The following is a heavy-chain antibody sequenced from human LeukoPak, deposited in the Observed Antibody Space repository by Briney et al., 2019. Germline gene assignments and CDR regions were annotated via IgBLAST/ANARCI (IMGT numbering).Heavy chain of an antibody. D-gene: IGHD3-10*01. V-gene: IGHV3-30*02. J-gene: IGHJ4*02. CDR2: IRYDGSNK. CDR1: GFTFSSYG. Sequence: PGGSLRLSCAASGFTFSSYGMHWVRQAPGKGLEWVAFIRYDGSNKYYADSVKGRFTISRDNSKNTLYLQMNSLRAEDTAVYYCAKDYAYGSGSLKLEFDYWGQGTLVTVSS. CDR3: AKDYAYGSGSLKLEFDY.